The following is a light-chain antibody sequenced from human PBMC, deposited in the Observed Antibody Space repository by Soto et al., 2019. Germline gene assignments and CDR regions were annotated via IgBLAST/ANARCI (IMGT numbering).Light chain of an antibody. V-gene: IGKV3-15*01. J-gene: IGKJ2*01. CDR1: HSVSTN. CDR3: QQYNNWAPST. Sequence: EIVMTQSPATLSVSPGERATLSCRASHSVSTNLAWYQQKPGQAPRLLIYGASTGATGVPARFSGSGSGTEFTLTISSLQSEDFAVYYCQQYNNWAPSTFGQGTKLEIK. CDR2: GAS.